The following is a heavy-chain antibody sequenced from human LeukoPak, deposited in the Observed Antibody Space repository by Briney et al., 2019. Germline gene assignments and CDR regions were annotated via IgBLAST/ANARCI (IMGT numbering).Heavy chain of an antibody. J-gene: IGHJ3*02. Sequence: SVKVSCKASGFTFTSSAMQWVRQAHGQRLEWIGWIVVGSGNTNYAQKFQERVTITRDMSTSTAYMELSSLRSEDTAVYYCAAAVDYGDSFYDAFDIWGQGTMVTVSS. CDR1: GFTFTSSA. D-gene: IGHD4-17*01. CDR3: AAAVDYGDSFYDAFDI. V-gene: IGHV1-58*02. CDR2: IVVGSGNT.